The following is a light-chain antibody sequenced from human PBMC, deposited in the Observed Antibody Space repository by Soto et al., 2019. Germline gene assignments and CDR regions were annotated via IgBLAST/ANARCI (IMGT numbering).Light chain of an antibody. CDR2: GAS. CDR1: QPIANW. CDR3: QQASNPPYT. J-gene: IGKJ2*01. Sequence: DIQKTQSPSSLSVSVGERVTITCRASQPIANWLAWYQQRPGHAPELLIHGASTLHSGVPPRFSGTGYGTDFTLTITSLQPEDLATYFCQQASNPPYTFGQGTKLEI. V-gene: IGKV1-12*01.